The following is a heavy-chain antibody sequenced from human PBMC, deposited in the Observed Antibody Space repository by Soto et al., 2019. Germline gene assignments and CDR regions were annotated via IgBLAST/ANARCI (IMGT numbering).Heavy chain of an antibody. Sequence: EVQLLESGGGLVQPGGSLRLSCAASGFTFSSYAMTWVRQAPGKGLECISGISGSAGSTYYADSVKGRFTLSRDNSKNPLSLQMNSLRAEDTAIYYCARGLGHSSGLWGQGTLVTVSS. CDR1: GFTFSSYA. J-gene: IGHJ4*02. V-gene: IGHV3-23*01. D-gene: IGHD6-19*01. CDR2: ISGSAGST. CDR3: ARGLGHSSGL.